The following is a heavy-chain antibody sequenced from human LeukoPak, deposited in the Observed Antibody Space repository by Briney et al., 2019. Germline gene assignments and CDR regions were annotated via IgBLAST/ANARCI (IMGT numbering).Heavy chain of an antibody. D-gene: IGHD4-11*01. CDR3: AKTVNDYIKHFDY. J-gene: IGHJ4*02. CDR2: ISYDGSNK. V-gene: IGHV3-30-3*02. CDR1: GFTFSSYA. Sequence: GGSLRLSCAASGFTFSSYAMHWVRQAPGKGLEWVAVISYDGSNKYYADSVKGRFTISRDNSKNTLYLQMNSLRAEDTAVYYCAKTVNDYIKHFDYWGQGTLVTVSS.